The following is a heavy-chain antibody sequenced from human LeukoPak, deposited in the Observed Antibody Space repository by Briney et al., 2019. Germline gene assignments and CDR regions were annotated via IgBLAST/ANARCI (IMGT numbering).Heavy chain of an antibody. Sequence: GGSLRLSCAASGFIFRSEVMHWVRQAPGKGLEWVAVISSDGTSIHYADSVKGRFTISRDNSKNTLFLQINSLRPEDTAMYYCSRDLVSYASSPLHWGQGTLVTVSS. CDR1: GFIFRSEV. J-gene: IGHJ4*02. CDR3: SRDLVSYASSPLH. V-gene: IGHV3-30-3*01. CDR2: ISSDGTSI. D-gene: IGHD2-8*02.